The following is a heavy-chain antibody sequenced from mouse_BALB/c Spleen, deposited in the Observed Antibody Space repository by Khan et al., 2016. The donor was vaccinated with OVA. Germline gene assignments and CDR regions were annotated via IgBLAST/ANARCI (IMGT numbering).Heavy chain of an antibody. CDR2: INPNTGES. Sequence: QIQLVQSGPELKKPGETVKISCKASGYTFTDYGMNWVKQAPGKGLKWMGWINPNTGESTFAEDFKGRFAFSLETSARTAYLQINNLKNEDTAIYCCARDEYYGSAYRNIDHYDLDYWGQGTSVTVSS. V-gene: IGHV9-3*02. J-gene: IGHJ4*01. D-gene: IGHD1-1*01. CDR1: GYTFTDYG. CDR3: ARDEYYGSAYRNIDHYDLDY.